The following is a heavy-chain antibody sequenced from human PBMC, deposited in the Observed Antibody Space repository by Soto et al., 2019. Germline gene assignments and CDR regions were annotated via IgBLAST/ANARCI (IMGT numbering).Heavy chain of an antibody. V-gene: IGHV4-28*01. CDR1: GYSITNTNW. CDR3: ARSRYADGLDL. J-gene: IGHJ3*01. D-gene: IGHD2-2*01. Sequence: QVQLQESGPGLVKPSDTLSLTCAVFGYSITNTNWWTWVRQPPGKGLEWIGYIFHTGTTYYNPSLKSRVTMSVDSSKSQFSLKLSSVTAEDTAVYDCARSRYADGLDLWGQGTMVTVSS. CDR2: IFHTGTT.